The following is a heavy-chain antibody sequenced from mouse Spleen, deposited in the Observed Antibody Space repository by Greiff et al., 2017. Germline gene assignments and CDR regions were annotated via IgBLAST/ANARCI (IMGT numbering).Heavy chain of an antibody. D-gene: IGHD3-1*01. CDR1: GYAFTNYL. CDR3: ARWGSWFAY. Sequence: VQLQQSGAELVRPGTSVKVSCKASGYAFTNYLIEWVKQRPGQGLEWIGVINPGSGGTNYNEKFKGKATLTADKSSSTAYMQLSSLTSEDSAVYFCARWGSWFAYWGQGTLVTVSA. V-gene: IGHV1-54*01. CDR2: INPGSGGT. J-gene: IGHJ3*01.